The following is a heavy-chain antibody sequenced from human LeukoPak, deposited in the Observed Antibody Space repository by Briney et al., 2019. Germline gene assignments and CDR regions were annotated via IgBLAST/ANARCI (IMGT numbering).Heavy chain of an antibody. CDR2: IYYSGST. CDR3: ARGQRWLQCPYFQH. D-gene: IGHD5-24*01. Sequence: SETLSLTCTVSGGSISSSSYYWGWTRQPPGKGPEWIGSIYYSGSTNYNPSLKSRVTISVDTSKNQFSLKLSSVTAADTAVYYCARGQRWLQCPYFQHWGQGTLVTVSS. CDR1: GGSISSSSYY. J-gene: IGHJ1*01. V-gene: IGHV4-39*07.